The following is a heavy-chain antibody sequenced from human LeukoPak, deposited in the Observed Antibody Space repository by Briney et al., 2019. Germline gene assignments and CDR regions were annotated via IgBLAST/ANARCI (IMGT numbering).Heavy chain of an antibody. Sequence: GGSLRLSCAASGFTFSSYAMSWVRQAPGKGLERVSAISGSGGSTYYADSVKGRFTISRDNSKNTLYLQMNSLRAEDTAVYYCAKDPGVRFLDRQNNWFDPWGQGTLVTVSS. V-gene: IGHV3-23*01. CDR1: GFTFSSYA. CDR3: AKDPGVRFLDRQNNWFDP. D-gene: IGHD3-3*01. J-gene: IGHJ5*02. CDR2: ISGSGGST.